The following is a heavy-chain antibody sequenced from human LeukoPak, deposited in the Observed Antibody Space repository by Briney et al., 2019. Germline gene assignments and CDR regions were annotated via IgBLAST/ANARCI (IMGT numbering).Heavy chain of an antibody. CDR2: ISWNSGSI. CDR3: AQKGGTDH. V-gene: IGHV3-9*01. D-gene: IGHD2-15*01. Sequence: SLRLSCAASGFTFDDYAMHWVRQAPGKGLEWVSGISWNSGSIGYADSVKGRFTISRDNAKNSLYLQMSSLRDEDTAVYYCAQKGGTDHWGQGTLVTVSS. CDR1: GFTFDDYA. J-gene: IGHJ4*02.